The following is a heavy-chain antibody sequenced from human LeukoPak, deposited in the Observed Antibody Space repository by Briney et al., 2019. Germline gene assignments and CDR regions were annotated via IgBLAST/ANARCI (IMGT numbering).Heavy chain of an antibody. CDR1: GGSISSYY. J-gene: IGHJ4*02. D-gene: IGHD4-17*01. V-gene: IGHV4-34*01. CDR3: ARVDYGDYSKDFDY. Sequence: SETLSLTCTVSGGSISSYYWSWIRQPPGKGLEWIGEINHRGRTNYNPSLKSRVTISVDTSKNQFSLRLSSVTAADTAMYYCARVDYGDYSKDFDYWGQGILATVSS. CDR2: INHRGRT.